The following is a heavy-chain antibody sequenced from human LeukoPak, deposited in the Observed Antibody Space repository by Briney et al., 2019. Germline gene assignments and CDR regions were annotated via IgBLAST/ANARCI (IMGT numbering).Heavy chain of an antibody. CDR1: GFTFSSYW. D-gene: IGHD3-10*01. J-gene: IGHJ6*03. V-gene: IGHV3-7*01. CDR3: ARDIVALYGSGSYYEVNYYYMDV. CDR2: IKQDGSEK. Sequence: PGGSLRLSCAASGFTFSSYWMTWVRQAPGKGLEWVANIKQDGSEKYYVDSVKGRFTISRDNAKNSLYLQMNSLRAEDTAVYYCARDIVALYGSGSYYEVNYYYMDVWGKGTTVTVSS.